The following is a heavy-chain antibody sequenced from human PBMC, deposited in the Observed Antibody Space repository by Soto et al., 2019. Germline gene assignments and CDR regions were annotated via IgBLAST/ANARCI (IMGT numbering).Heavy chain of an antibody. CDR3: ARSLFIASTDTEPFDS. D-gene: IGHD6-13*01. CDR1: GFTFSSYA. Sequence: TGGSLRLSCAASGFTFSSYAMSWVRQATGKGLEWVSAISGGGNDRFYADSVRGRFTISRDNSRNTLYLHMNSLRAEDTAVHYCARSLFIASTDTEPFDSWGQGTLVTVSS. CDR2: ISGGGNDR. J-gene: IGHJ4*02. V-gene: IGHV3-23*01.